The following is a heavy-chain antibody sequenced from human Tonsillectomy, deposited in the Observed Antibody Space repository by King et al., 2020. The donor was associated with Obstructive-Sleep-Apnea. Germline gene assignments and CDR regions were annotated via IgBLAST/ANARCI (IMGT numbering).Heavy chain of an antibody. CDR1: GYTFTSYY. D-gene: IGHD5-12*01. Sequence: VQLVESWAEVKKPGASVKVSCKASGYTFTSYYMHCVRQAPGQGLEWMGIIHPSGGSTIYAQKFQGRVTMPRDTSTSSVYMELRSLRSEDTAVYYCARDPYDYYYYGMDVWGQGTTVTVSS. V-gene: IGHV1-46*01. J-gene: IGHJ6*02. CDR2: IHPSGGST. CDR3: ARDPYDYYYYGMDV.